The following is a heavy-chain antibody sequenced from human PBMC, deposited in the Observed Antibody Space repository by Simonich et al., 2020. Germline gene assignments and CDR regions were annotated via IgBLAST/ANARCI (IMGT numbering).Heavy chain of an antibody. CDR2: IYHSGRT. Sequence: QVQLQESGPVLVKPSETLSLTCAVSGYSISSGFSWGLLRQPTGKGLEWSGSIYHSGRTNYNPSLKSRVTISVDTSKNQFTLKLSSVTAADTAVYYCARVGYSNYYYYGMDVWGQGTTVTVSS. J-gene: IGHJ6*02. CDR3: ARVGYSNYYYYGMDV. CDR1: GYSISSGFS. D-gene: IGHD6-13*01. V-gene: IGHV4-38-2*01.